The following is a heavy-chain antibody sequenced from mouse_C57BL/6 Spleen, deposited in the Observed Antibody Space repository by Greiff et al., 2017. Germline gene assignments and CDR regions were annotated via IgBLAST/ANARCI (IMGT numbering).Heavy chain of an antibody. CDR1: GYTFTSYW. J-gene: IGHJ3*01. CDR2: IDPSDSYT. CDR3: AREGYGTLFAY. V-gene: IGHV1-59*01. D-gene: IGHD2-10*02. Sequence: QVQLQQPGAELVRPGTSVKLSCKASGYTFTSYWMHWVKQRPGQGLEWIGVIDPSDSYTNYNQKFKGKATLTVDTSSSTAYMQLSSLTSEDSAVYYCAREGYGTLFAYWGQGTLVTVSA.